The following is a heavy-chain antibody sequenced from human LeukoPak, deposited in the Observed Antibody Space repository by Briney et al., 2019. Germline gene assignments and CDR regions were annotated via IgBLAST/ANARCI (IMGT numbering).Heavy chain of an antibody. V-gene: IGHV4-34*01. Sequence: PSETLSLTCAVYGGSFSGYYWSWIRQPPGKGLEWIGEINHSGSTNYNPSLKGRVTISVDTSKNQFSLKLSSVTAADTAVYYCARGQKTSAFDIWGQGTMVTVSS. CDR3: ARGQKTSAFDI. CDR2: INHSGST. CDR1: GGSFSGYY. J-gene: IGHJ3*02. D-gene: IGHD1-7*01.